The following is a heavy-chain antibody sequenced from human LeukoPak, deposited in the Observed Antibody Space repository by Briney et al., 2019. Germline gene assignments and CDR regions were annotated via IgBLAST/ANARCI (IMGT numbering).Heavy chain of an antibody. V-gene: IGHV3-53*01. CDR2: VYSDDTT. Sequence: GGSLRLSCEASGFTGNSNYMNWVRQAPGKGLVWVSVVYSDDTTYYADSVKGRFTISRDNSKNTLYLQMNNLRAEDTAVYYCARGGGYYAVDYWGQGTLVTVSS. D-gene: IGHD1-26*01. CDR1: GFTGNSNY. CDR3: ARGGGYYAVDY. J-gene: IGHJ4*02.